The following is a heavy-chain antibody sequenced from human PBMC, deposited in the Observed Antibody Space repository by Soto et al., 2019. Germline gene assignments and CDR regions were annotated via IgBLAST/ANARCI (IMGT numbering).Heavy chain of an antibody. CDR3: ARDPFYSGSKLQVGYFDS. D-gene: IGHD1-26*01. CDR1: NYSFSSFG. V-gene: IGHV1-18*01. Sequence: ASVNVSCKASNYSFSSFGISWMRQPPGQGLEWMAWINPSNDNTNYAQGLQGRVTLTSDTSTSTAYMELRSLRSDDTAVYYCARDPFYSGSKLQVGYFDSWGKGTLVIVSS. J-gene: IGHJ4*02. CDR2: INPSNDNT.